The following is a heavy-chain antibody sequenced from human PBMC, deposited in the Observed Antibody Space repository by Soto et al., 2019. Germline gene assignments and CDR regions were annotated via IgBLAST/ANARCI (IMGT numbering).Heavy chain of an antibody. CDR1: GFAFSRYA. Sequence: EVQLLESGGGLVQRGGSLRLSCAASGFAFSRYAMSWVRQAPGKGLEWVSAISGSGDNTFYADSVKGRFTICRDNSRNLLALQMTSLRVEDTAVYYCPKDENSANSFLDGFDIWGRGTQVTVSS. CDR3: PKDENSANSFLDGFDI. D-gene: IGHD1-26*01. J-gene: IGHJ3*02. CDR2: ISGSGDNT. V-gene: IGHV3-23*01.